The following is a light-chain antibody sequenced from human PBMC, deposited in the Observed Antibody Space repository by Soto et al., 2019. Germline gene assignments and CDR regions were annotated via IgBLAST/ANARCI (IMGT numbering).Light chain of an antibody. Sequence: QSVLTQPPSVSGAPGQRVTISCTGSSSNIGAGYDVHWYQQLPGTAPKLLISGNSNRPSGVPDRFSGSKSGTSAYLAITGLQAEDEADYYCQSYDSSLSGHVVFGGGTKLT. CDR3: QSYDSSLSGHVV. CDR1: SSNIGAGYD. CDR2: GNS. V-gene: IGLV1-40*01. J-gene: IGLJ2*01.